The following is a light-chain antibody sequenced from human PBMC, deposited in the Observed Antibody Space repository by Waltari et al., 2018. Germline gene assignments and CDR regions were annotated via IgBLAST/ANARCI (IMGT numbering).Light chain of an antibody. Sequence: QSALTQTASVSGSPGQSITISCTGTSHDVGGYGYVSWYQQYPGKAPKLIIYEVSYRPSGISTRFSGSKSGNTASLTISGLQADDEADYYCSSHTSTVPHVFGTGTRVTVV. V-gene: IGLV2-14*01. CDR3: SSHTSTVPHV. CDR2: EVS. J-gene: IGLJ1*01. CDR1: SHDVGGYGY.